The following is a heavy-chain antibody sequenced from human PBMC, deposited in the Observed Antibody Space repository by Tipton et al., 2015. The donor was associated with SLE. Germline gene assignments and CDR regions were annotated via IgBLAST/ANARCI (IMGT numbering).Heavy chain of an antibody. CDR2: ISSSSSYI. Sequence: GSLRLSCAASGFTFSSYSMNWVRQAPGKGLEWVSSISSSSSYIYYADSVKGRFTISRDNAKNSLYLQMNSLRAEDTAVYYCVKDAATMVRGVIRWFDPWGQGTLVTVSS. CDR1: GFTFSSYS. J-gene: IGHJ5*02. V-gene: IGHV3-21*01. CDR3: VKDAATMVRGVIRWFDP. D-gene: IGHD3-10*01.